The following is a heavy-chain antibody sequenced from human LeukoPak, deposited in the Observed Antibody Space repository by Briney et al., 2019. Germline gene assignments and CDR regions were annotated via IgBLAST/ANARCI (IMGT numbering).Heavy chain of an antibody. Sequence: SETLSLTCTVSGGSISSYYWSWIRQPAGKGLEWIGRIYTSGSTNYNPSLKSRVTMSVDTSENQFSLKLSSVTAADTAVYYCARGRYCSGGSCYSRIGYYYYYMDVWGKGTTVTVS. V-gene: IGHV4-4*07. J-gene: IGHJ6*03. CDR3: ARGRYCSGGSCYSRIGYYYYYMDV. CDR1: GGSISSYY. CDR2: IYTSGST. D-gene: IGHD2-15*01.